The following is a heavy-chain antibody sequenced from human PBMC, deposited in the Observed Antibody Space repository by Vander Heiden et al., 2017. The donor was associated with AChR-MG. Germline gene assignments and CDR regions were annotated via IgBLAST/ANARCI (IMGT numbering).Heavy chain of an antibody. CDR1: GFTFDDYA. V-gene: IGHV3-9*01. Sequence: EVQLVESGGGLVQPGRSLRLSCAASGFTFDDYAMHWVRQATGKGLEWVSGISWNSGSIGYADSVKGRFTISRDNAKNSLYLQMNSLRAEDTALYYCAKDSALTIFGVVIMGFDYWGQGTLVTVSS. CDR3: AKDSALTIFGVVIMGFDY. J-gene: IGHJ4*02. D-gene: IGHD3-3*01. CDR2: ISWNSGSI.